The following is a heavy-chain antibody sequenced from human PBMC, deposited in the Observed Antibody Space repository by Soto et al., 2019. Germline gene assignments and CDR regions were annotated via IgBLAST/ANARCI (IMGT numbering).Heavy chain of an antibody. Sequence: PGGSLRLSCAASGFTFSNAWMSWVRQAPGKGLEWVGRIKSKTDGGTTDYAAPVKGRFTISRDDSKNTLYLQMNSLKTEDTAVYYCTTDYDILTGYYTGLDFDYWGQGTLVTVSS. CDR1: GFTFSNAW. J-gene: IGHJ4*02. D-gene: IGHD3-9*01. V-gene: IGHV3-15*01. CDR3: TTDYDILTGYYTGLDFDY. CDR2: IKSKTDGGTT.